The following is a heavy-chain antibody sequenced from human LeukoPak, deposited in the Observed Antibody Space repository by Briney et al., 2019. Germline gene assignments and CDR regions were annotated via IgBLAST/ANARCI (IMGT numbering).Heavy chain of an antibody. CDR3: AKALNYDFWSGPYYGMDV. J-gene: IGHJ6*02. D-gene: IGHD3-3*01. Sequence: GRSLRLSCAASGFTFDDYAMHWARQAPGKGLEWVSGISWNSGSIGYADSVKGRFTISRDNAKNSLYLQMNSLRAEDTALYYCAKALNYDFWSGPYYGMDVWGQGTTVTVSS. V-gene: IGHV3-9*01. CDR1: GFTFDDYA. CDR2: ISWNSGSI.